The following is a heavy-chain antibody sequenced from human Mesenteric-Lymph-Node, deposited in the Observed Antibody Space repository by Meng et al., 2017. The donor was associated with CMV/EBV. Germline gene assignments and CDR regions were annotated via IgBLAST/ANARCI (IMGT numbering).Heavy chain of an antibody. V-gene: IGHV4-61*03. J-gene: IGHJ5*02. CDR1: GGSVSSGSYY. Sequence: SETLSLTCTVSGGSVSSGSYYWSWIRLPPGKGLEWIGYIYFTGTTNYNPSLKSRVTISLDTSKNHFSLELSSVTAADTAVYYCARGGSWFDPWGQGTLVTVSS. CDR2: IYFTGTT. CDR3: ARGGSWFDP.